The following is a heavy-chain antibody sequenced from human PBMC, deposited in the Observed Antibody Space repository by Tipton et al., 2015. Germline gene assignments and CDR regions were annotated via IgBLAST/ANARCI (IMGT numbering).Heavy chain of an antibody. CDR2: IQYSGST. CDR3: AGARGRHGGLFDS. V-gene: IGHV4-59*07. J-gene: IGHJ4*02. Sequence: TLSLTCSVPSDSISKYYWSWIRQPPGKELEWIGYIQYSGSTNYNPSLKSRVTISVDTSKTQFSLKMSSVTASDTAVYYCAGARGRHGGLFDSWGQGILVTASS. D-gene: IGHD4-23*01. CDR1: SDSISKYY.